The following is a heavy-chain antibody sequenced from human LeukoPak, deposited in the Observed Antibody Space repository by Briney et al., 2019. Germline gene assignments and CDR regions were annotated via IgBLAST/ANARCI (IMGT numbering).Heavy chain of an antibody. D-gene: IGHD5-18*01. CDR3: ARSEDTAMAPGPYY. CDR2: IIPIFGTA. J-gene: IGHJ4*02. CDR1: GGTFSSHA. Sequence: GASVKVSCKASGGTFSSHAISWVRQAPGQGLEWMGGIIPIFGTANYAQKFQGRVTITTDESTSTAYMELSSLRFEDTAVYYCARSEDTAMAPGPYYWGQGTLVTVSS. V-gene: IGHV1-69*05.